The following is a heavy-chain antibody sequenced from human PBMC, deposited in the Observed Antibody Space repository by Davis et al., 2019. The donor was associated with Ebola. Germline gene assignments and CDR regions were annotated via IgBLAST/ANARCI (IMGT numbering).Heavy chain of an antibody. CDR2: VSVPGLT. CDR3: AKDIQGGSSYLDY. CDR1: RFTFSDSW. J-gene: IGHJ4*02. D-gene: IGHD3-16*01. Sequence: PGGSLRLSCAASRFTFSDSWMHWVRQAPGKGLEWVSDVSVPGLTHYADPVKGRFTISRDISKNTVYLQMNSLRVEDTAIYYCAKDIQGGSSYLDYWGQGTQVTVSS. V-gene: IGHV3-69-1*01.